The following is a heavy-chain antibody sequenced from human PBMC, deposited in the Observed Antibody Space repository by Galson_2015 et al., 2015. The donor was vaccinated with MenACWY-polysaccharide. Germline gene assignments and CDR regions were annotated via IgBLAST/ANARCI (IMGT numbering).Heavy chain of an antibody. J-gene: IGHJ4*02. CDR2: INQDESEK. V-gene: IGHV3-7*01. CDR3: ARTRIVGAHWFDC. Sequence: SLRLSCAASGFTFSNFWMSWVRQAPGKGLEWVASINQDESEKHYVDSVKGRFTVSRDNAKNSVYLQMNSLRAEDTAVYYCARTRIVGAHWFDCWDQGTLVTVSS. D-gene: IGHD1-26*01. CDR1: GFTFSNFW.